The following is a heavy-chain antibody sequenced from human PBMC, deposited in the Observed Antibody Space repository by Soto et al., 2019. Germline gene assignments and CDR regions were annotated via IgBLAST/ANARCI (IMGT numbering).Heavy chain of an antibody. Sequence: QVSLVESGGGVVQPGRSLRLSCAASGFTFSSHSMHWVRQAPGKGLEWVAVISSDGVNKYYADSTTGRLAVSRDNSKNTLYLQLNSLRAEDTAVYYCAREPTTVEVRIDYCGQGTLVTVSS. CDR3: AREPTTVEVRIDY. D-gene: IGHD4-17*01. CDR1: GFTFSSHS. CDR2: ISSDGVNK. V-gene: IGHV3-30*09. J-gene: IGHJ4*02.